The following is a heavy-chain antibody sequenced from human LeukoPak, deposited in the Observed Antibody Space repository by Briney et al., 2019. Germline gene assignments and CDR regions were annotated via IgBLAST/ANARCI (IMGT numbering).Heavy chain of an antibody. CDR1: GGSLSSRSYY. CDR3: ARRYSNYVHAFDI. V-gene: IGHV4-39*01. CDR2: IYCGGST. D-gene: IGHD4-11*01. Sequence: KPSETLSLTCTVSGGSLSSRSYYWGWIRQPPGKGLEWIGNIYCGGSTYYNPSLKSRVTISVDTSKNQFSLKLSSVTAADTAVYYCARRYSNYVHAFDIWGQGTMVTVSS. J-gene: IGHJ3*02.